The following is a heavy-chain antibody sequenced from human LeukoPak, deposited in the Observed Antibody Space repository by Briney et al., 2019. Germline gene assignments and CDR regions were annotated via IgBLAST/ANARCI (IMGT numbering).Heavy chain of an antibody. CDR2: ISGSGGST. CDR3: AKGRGYSYAAFDY. Sequence: GGSLRLSCAASGFTFSSYDMSWVREAPGKGLGWVSGISGSGGSTFYADSVKGRFTISRDNSKNTLYLQMNSLRAEDTAVYYCAKGRGYSYAAFDYWGQGTLVTVSS. V-gene: IGHV3-23*01. CDR1: GFTFSSYD. J-gene: IGHJ4*02. D-gene: IGHD1-26*01.